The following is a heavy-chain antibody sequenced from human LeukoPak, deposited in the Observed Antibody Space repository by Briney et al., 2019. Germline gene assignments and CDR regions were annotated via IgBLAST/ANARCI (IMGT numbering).Heavy chain of an antibody. CDR2: ISGGGRST. J-gene: IGHJ4*02. V-gene: IGHV3-23*01. CDR3: ARERYFNY. Sequence: GGALRLSCAASGFTFSTCAMSWVRQAPGEGLEWVSTISGGGRSTDYADSVKGHFTISRDNSKNTLYLQMNSLRAEDTAVYCCARERYFNYWGQGTLVTVSP. CDR1: GFTFSTCA.